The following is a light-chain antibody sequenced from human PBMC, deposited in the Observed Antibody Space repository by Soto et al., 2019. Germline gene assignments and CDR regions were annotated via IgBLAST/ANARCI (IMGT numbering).Light chain of an antibody. Sequence: DIPMTQSPSFLSAFVGDRVTITCRAGQTISNYVNWYQHKPGQAPKVLIYAASTLQSGVPSRFSGSGSGADFTLTISRLQPEDFATYYCQQSYTNPWMFGQGTKVEIK. CDR2: AAS. CDR3: QQSYTNPWM. CDR1: QTISNY. V-gene: IGKV1-39*01. J-gene: IGKJ1*01.